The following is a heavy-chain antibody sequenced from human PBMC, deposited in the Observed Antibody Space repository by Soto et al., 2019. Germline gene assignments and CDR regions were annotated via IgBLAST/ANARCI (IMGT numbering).Heavy chain of an antibody. CDR3: ARHRTVTTSDSEC. CDR2: IYYSVST. Sequence: KPSETLSLTCTVSGGSISSSSYYWGWILHPPGKGLEWIGSIYYSVSTYYNPSLKSRVTISVDTSKNHFSLKLSSVTAADTAVYYCARHRTVTTSDSECWGQGTLVNASS. J-gene: IGHJ4*02. V-gene: IGHV4-39*01. D-gene: IGHD4-17*01. CDR1: GGSISSSSYY.